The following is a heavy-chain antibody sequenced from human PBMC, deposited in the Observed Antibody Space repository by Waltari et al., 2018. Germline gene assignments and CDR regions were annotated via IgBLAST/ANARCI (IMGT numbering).Heavy chain of an antibody. CDR1: GGIFTNYA. Sequence: QVQLVQSGAEVKRPGSSGKVSCRACGGIFTNYAISWVRQAPGQGLEWMGGIIPIFGTAKSAQKFQGRLTITSDESTSTAYMELSSLRPEDTAVYFCARDLGAMKVTSALEIWGQGTRVTVSS. D-gene: IGHD3-10*01. CDR2: IIPIFGTA. CDR3: ARDLGAMKVTSALEI. V-gene: IGHV1-69*05. J-gene: IGHJ3*02.